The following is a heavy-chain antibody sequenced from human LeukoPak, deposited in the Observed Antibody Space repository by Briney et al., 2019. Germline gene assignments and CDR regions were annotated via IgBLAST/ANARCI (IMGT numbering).Heavy chain of an antibody. Sequence: SETLSLTCTVSGGSISSYYWSWTRQPPGKGLEWIGYIYYTGSTDYNPSLKSRVAISVDTSKNQFSLKLSSVTAADTAVYYCARGVHQFDYWGQGTLVTVSS. V-gene: IGHV4-59*12. CDR1: GGSISSYY. J-gene: IGHJ4*02. CDR2: IYYTGST. D-gene: IGHD1-1*01. CDR3: ARGVHQFDY.